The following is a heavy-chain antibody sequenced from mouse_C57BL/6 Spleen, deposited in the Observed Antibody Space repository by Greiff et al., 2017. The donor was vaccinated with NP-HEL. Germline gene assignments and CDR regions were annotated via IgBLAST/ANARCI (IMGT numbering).Heavy chain of an antibody. Sequence: QVQLQQPGAELVRPGTSVKLSCKASGYTFTSYWMHWVKQRPGQGLEWIGVIDPSDSYTNYNQKFKGKATLTVDTSSSTAYMQLSSLTSEDSAVYYGAREGSYGSSSWFAYWGQGTLVTVSA. V-gene: IGHV1-59*01. CDR2: IDPSDSYT. CDR3: AREGSYGSSSWFAY. D-gene: IGHD1-1*01. J-gene: IGHJ3*01. CDR1: GYTFTSYW.